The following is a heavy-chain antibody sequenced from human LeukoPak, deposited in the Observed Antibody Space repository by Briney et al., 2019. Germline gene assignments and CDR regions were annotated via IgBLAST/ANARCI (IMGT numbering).Heavy chain of an antibody. J-gene: IGHJ4*02. Sequence: SETLSLTCTVSGDSLSSFWWSWLRQPPGKGLEWIGCIHYSGSTKYYPSFKSRVAMSEDTSKNQSSLKLKSVTAADSAVHYCARDLELERARWNYFESWGQGTLVTVSS. D-gene: IGHD1-1*01. CDR1: GDSLSSFW. CDR3: ARDLELERARWNYFES. V-gene: IGHV4-59*01. CDR2: IHYSGST.